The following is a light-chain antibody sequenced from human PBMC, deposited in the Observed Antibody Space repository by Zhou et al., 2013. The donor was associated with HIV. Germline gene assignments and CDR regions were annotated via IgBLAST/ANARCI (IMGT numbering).Light chain of an antibody. CDR3: HQYDHSPET. CDR1: QSVSSN. J-gene: IGKJ1*01. Sequence: EIVMTQSPVTLSVSPGERATLSCRASQSVSSNLAWYQQKLGQAPRLLIYGASTRATGIPARFSGSGSGTEFTLTISSLQSEDFAIYYCHQYDHSPETFAQGTKVDIK. V-gene: IGKV3-15*01. CDR2: GAS.